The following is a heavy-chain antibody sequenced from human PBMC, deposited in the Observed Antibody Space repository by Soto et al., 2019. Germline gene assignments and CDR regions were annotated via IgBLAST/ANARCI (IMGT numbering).Heavy chain of an antibody. Sequence: ASVKVSCKTSGDNFKKNVFTWVRQAPGQGLEWMGGTIPALGKAHYIEKFQGRVTITVDDATRTVYMEVRDLTSEDTAIYYCARGPFRPSAMDVWGQGTTVTVSS. CDR3: ARGPFRPSAMDV. D-gene: IGHD3-10*01. V-gene: IGHV1-69*10. CDR2: TIPALGKA. CDR1: GDNFKKNV. J-gene: IGHJ6*02.